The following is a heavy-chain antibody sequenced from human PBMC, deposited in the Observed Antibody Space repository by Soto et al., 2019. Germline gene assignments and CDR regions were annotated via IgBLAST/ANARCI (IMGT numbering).Heavy chain of an antibody. Sequence: SETLSLTCTVSGGSISSYYWSWIRQPPGKGLEWIGYIYYSGSTNYNPSLKSRVTISVDTSKNQFSLKLSSVTAADTAVYYCARPVNHCSSTSCYRGWFDPWGQGTLVTVSS. CDR2: IYYSGST. D-gene: IGHD2-2*02. V-gene: IGHV4-59*01. CDR1: GGSISSYY. J-gene: IGHJ5*02. CDR3: ARPVNHCSSTSCYRGWFDP.